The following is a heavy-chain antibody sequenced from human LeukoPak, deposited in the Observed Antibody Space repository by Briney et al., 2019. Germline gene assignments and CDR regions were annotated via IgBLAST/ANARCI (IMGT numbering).Heavy chain of an antibody. Sequence: RSSETLSLTCTVYGGSISSGSYDWSWIRQPAGKGLEWIGRIYTSGSTNYNPSRKSRVTISVDTTKNQFSLKLSSVTAADTAVYYCASSPTMVRGVIHWFDPWGQGTLVTVSS. J-gene: IGHJ5*02. CDR1: GGSISSGSYD. CDR3: ASSPTMVRGVIHWFDP. CDR2: IYTSGST. V-gene: IGHV4-61*02. D-gene: IGHD3-10*01.